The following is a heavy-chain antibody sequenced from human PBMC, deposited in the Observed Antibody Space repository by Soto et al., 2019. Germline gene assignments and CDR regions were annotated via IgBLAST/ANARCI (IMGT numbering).Heavy chain of an antibody. CDR3: ARDSVGISSPGVY. CDR1: GGSINGYY. Sequence: SETLSLTCSVSGGSINGYYWTWIRQPAGKGLEWIGRIYTSGTTSYNPSLKSRVTMSLDTSKNQFSLRLTSVTAADTAVYYGARDSVGISSPGVYWGRGTLVTVSS. CDR2: IYTSGTT. D-gene: IGHD1-26*01. V-gene: IGHV4-4*07. J-gene: IGHJ4*02.